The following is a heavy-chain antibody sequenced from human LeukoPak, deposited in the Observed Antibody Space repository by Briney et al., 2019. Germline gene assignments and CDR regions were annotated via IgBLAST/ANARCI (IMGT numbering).Heavy chain of an antibody. Sequence: GGSLRLSCAASGFIFSSYWMHWVRRAPGKGLVWVSRITNDGSSTNYADSVKGRFTISRDNTKNTLYLQMNSLRVEDTAVYYCAGHGINGYWGQGTLVTVSS. CDR1: GFIFSSYW. V-gene: IGHV3-74*01. CDR2: ITNDGSST. D-gene: IGHD2-8*01. CDR3: AGHGINGY. J-gene: IGHJ4*02.